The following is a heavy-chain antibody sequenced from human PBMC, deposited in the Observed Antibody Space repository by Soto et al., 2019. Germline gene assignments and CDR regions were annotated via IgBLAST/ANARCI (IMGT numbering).Heavy chain of an antibody. D-gene: IGHD3-3*01. CDR3: HLSSRFWSGYPIDY. CDR2: INAGNGNT. CDR1: GYTFTSYA. J-gene: IGHJ4*02. Sequence: ASVKVSCKASGYTFTSYAMHWVRQAPGQRLEWMGWINAGNGNTKYSQKFQGRVTITRDTSASTAYMELSSLRSEDTAVYYCHLSSRFWSGYPIDYWGQGTLVTVSS. V-gene: IGHV1-3*01.